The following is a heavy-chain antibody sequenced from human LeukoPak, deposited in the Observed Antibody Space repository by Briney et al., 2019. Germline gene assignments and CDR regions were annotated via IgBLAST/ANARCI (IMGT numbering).Heavy chain of an antibody. V-gene: IGHV4-34*01. J-gene: IGHJ6*03. D-gene: IGHD3-3*01. CDR2: INHSGST. Sequence: PSETLSLTCAVYGGSFSGYYWSWIRQPPGKGLEWIGEINHSGSTNYNPSLKSRVTISVDTSKNQFSLKLSSVTAADTAVYYCARHRYYDFWSGYYGPGLGMDVWGKGTTVTVSS. CDR3: ARHRYYDFWSGYYGPGLGMDV. CDR1: GGSFSGYY.